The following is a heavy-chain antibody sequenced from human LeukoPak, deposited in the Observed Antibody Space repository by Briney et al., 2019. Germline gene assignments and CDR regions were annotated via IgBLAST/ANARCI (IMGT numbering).Heavy chain of an antibody. V-gene: IGHV4-34*01. Sequence: AETLSLTCAVYGGSFSGYYWSWIRQPPGKGLEWIGEINHSGSTNYNPSLKSRVTISLDTYKNQFSLKLSSVTPADTAVYYCARKRDYRSSQFDYWGQGTLVTVSS. CDR3: ARKRDYRSSQFDY. CDR2: INHSGST. J-gene: IGHJ4*02. CDR1: GGSFSGYY. D-gene: IGHD6-6*01.